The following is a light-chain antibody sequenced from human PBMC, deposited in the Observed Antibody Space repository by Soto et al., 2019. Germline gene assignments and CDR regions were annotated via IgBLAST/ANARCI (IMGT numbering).Light chain of an antibody. J-gene: IGKJ4*01. V-gene: IGKV3-20*01. CDR3: QQYGSSLGVT. CDR2: GAS. Sequence: EIVLTQSPGTLSLSPGERATLSCRASQSVSSSYLAWYQQKPGQAPRLLIYGASSRATGIPDRFSVSGSGTDFTLTISRLEPEDFAVYYCQQYGSSLGVTFGGGTKVEIK. CDR1: QSVSSSY.